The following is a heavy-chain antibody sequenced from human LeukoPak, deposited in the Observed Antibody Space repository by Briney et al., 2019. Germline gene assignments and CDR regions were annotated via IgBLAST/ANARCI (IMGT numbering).Heavy chain of an antibody. J-gene: IGHJ5*02. CDR3: AREGGDPRWLDP. D-gene: IGHD6-25*01. Sequence: SETLSLTCTVSGGSISSISSYWGWIRQPPGKGLEWIGSIYYSGSTYYNPSLRSRVTMSVNTSKNQFSLNLTSVTAADTAVYSCAREGGDPRWLDPWGQGTLVTVSS. CDR1: GGSISSISSY. V-gene: IGHV4-39*07. CDR2: IYYSGST.